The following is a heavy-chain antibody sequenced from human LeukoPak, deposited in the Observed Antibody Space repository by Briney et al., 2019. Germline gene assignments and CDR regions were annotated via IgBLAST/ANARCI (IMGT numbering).Heavy chain of an antibody. Sequence: VASVKVSCKASRGTFSSYAISWVRQAPGQGLEWMGGIIPIFGTANYAQKFQGRVTITTDESTSTAYMELSSLRSEDTAVYYCARGKSTFGGVIPKDAFDIWGQGTMVTVSS. CDR2: IIPIFGTA. V-gene: IGHV1-69*05. CDR3: ARGKSTFGGVIPKDAFDI. D-gene: IGHD3-16*02. J-gene: IGHJ3*02. CDR1: RGTFSSYA.